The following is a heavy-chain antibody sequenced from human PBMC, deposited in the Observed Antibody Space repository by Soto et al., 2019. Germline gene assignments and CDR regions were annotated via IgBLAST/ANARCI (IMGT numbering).Heavy chain of an antibody. CDR2: MNQVGSEI. V-gene: IGHV3-7*03. Sequence: VGSLRLSCEASGFAFSTNWMAWVRQALGKGLEWVANMNQVGSEIAYVDSVKGRFTISRDNAKNSLYLQMNSLRADDTAIYYCVRDRGFSTYEYWGRGALVTVSS. J-gene: IGHJ1*01. CDR1: GFAFSTNW. CDR3: VRDRGFSTYEY. D-gene: IGHD3-10*01.